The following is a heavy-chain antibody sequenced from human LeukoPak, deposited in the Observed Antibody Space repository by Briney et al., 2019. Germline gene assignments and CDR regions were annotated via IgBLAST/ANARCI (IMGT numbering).Heavy chain of an antibody. Sequence: SETLSLTCTVSGGSVSSGSYYWSWIRQTPGKGLDWIAYMYYSGTTTYNPSLKSRVTISVDASKNQFSLRLSSVTAADTAVYYCARAGPWSSSGWAHFDNWGQGTVVTVSS. CDR3: ARAGPWSSSGWAHFDN. CDR1: GGSVSSGSYY. V-gene: IGHV4-61*01. J-gene: IGHJ4*02. D-gene: IGHD6-19*01. CDR2: MYYSGTT.